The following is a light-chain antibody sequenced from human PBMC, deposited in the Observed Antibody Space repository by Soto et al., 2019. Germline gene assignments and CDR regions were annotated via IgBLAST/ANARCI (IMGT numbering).Light chain of an antibody. V-gene: IGLV2-14*01. CDR2: EVT. CDR3: SSYTSSSTYV. J-gene: IGLJ1*01. Sequence: QSALTQPPSVSGSPGQSITISCTGSSSDVGAYNFVSWYQHHPGKAPKLILYEVTTRPSGVSSRFSGSKSGNTASLTISGLQAEDEADYYCSSYTSSSTYVFGTGTKVTVL. CDR1: SSDVGAYNF.